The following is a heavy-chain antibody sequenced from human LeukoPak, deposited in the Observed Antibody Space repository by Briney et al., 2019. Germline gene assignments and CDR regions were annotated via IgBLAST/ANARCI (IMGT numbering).Heavy chain of an antibody. V-gene: IGHV4-39*01. Sequence: PSETLSLTCSVSGVSISNSYWGWIRQPPGKGLEWIGSIYYSGSTYYNPSLKSRVTISVDTSKNQFSLKLSSVTAADTAVYYCARHSSFEYYGSGSYSWPDYWGQGTLVTVSS. J-gene: IGHJ4*02. CDR2: IYYSGST. D-gene: IGHD3-10*01. CDR3: ARHSSFEYYGSGSYSWPDY. CDR1: GVSISNSY.